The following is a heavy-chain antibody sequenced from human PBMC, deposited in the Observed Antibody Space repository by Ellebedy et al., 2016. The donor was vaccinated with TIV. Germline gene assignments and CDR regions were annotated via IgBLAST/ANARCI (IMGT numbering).Heavy chain of an antibody. D-gene: IGHD1-26*01. CDR1: GFTFSNYA. J-gene: IGHJ3*02. V-gene: IGHV3-30*03. CDR3: AGRSGTYSDAFDI. Sequence: GGSLRLXXAASGFTFSNYAIHWVRQAPGKGLEWVAVISYDGSNEYYADSVKGRFTISRDNSKNTLYLQMNSLRAEDTAVYYCAGRSGTYSDAFDIWGQGTMVTVSS. CDR2: ISYDGSNE.